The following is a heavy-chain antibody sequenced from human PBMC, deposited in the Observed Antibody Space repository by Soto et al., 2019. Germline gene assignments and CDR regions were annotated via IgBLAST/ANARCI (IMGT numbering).Heavy chain of an antibody. CDR3: AKDEAPYSSSALHAFDI. CDR2: INRDGTTT. V-gene: IGHV3-74*01. CDR1: GFTFSSYW. Sequence: GGSLRLSCAASGFTFSSYWMHWVRQAPGKGLVWVSRINRDGTTTTYADSVKGRFTISRDNAKNTLYLQMNSLRAEDTAVYYCAKDEAPYSSSALHAFDIWGQGTMVTVSS. D-gene: IGHD6-13*01. J-gene: IGHJ3*02.